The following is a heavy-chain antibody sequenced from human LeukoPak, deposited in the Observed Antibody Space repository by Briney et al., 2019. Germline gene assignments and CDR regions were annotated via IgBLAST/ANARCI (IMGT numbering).Heavy chain of an antibody. CDR3: AKVATFGVVEYYFDY. V-gene: IGHV4-4*07. Sequence: SETLSLTCTVSGGSISSYYWSWIRQPAGKGLEWIGRIYTSGSTNYNPSLKSRVTMSVDTSKKQFSLKLSSVTAADTAVYYRAKVATFGVVEYYFDYWGQGTLVTVSS. CDR2: IYTSGST. J-gene: IGHJ4*02. CDR1: GGSISSYY. D-gene: IGHD3-3*01.